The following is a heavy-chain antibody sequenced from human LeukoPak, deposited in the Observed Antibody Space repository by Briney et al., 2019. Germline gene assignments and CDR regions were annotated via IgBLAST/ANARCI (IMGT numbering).Heavy chain of an antibody. Sequence: GVSLRLSCAASGFTFSSYGMTWVRQAPGKGLEWVSSISTSSTYIYYADSVKGRFTISRDNAKNSLYLQMNSLRAEDTAVYYCARDGDREAFDYWGQGTLVTISS. D-gene: IGHD4-17*01. V-gene: IGHV3-21*01. CDR1: GFTFSSYG. CDR2: ISTSSTYI. J-gene: IGHJ4*02. CDR3: ARDGDREAFDY.